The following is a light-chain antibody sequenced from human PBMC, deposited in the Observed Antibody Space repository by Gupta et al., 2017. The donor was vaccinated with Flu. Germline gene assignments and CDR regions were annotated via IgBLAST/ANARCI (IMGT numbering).Light chain of an antibody. J-gene: IGKJ2*01. Sequence: EIVLTQSPGTLSLSPGERATLSCRASQRVTGNYLAWYQQKPGQAPILLIYGASSRATGIPDRFSGSGSGTDFTLTISRLEPEDFAVYYCQHYGTSLNTFGQGTKLDIK. CDR1: QRVTGNY. CDR3: QHYGTSLNT. CDR2: GAS. V-gene: IGKV3-20*01.